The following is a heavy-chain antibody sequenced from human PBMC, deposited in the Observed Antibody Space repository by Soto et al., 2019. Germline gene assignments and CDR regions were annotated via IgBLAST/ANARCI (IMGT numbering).Heavy chain of an antibody. CDR1: GYTFINFD. Sequence: ASVKVSCKASGYTFINFDISWVRQATGQGLEWMGWMNPGSGKTGYANKFQGRVTMTRDASTGTAHLELSSLTSEDTAVYYCARMVSAGTLNRFDPWGQGTLVTVCS. V-gene: IGHV1-8*02. CDR3: ARMVSAGTLNRFDP. CDR2: MNPGSGKT. D-gene: IGHD6-13*01. J-gene: IGHJ5*02.